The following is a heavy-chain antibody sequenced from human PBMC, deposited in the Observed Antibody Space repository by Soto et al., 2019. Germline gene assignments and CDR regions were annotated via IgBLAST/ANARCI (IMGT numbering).Heavy chain of an antibody. J-gene: IGHJ5*02. CDR2: IYYSGST. V-gene: IGHV4-39*01. CDR3: ATSNWFDP. Sequence: SETLSLTCTVSGGSISSSSYFWGWIRQPPGEGLEWIGSIYYSGSTYYNPSLKSRVTVSVDTSKNQFSLKLSSVTAADTAVYYCATSNWFDPRGQGTLVTVS. CDR1: GGSISSSSYF.